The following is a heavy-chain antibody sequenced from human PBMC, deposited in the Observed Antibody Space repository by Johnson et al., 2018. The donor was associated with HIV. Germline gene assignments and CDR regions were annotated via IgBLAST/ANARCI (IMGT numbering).Heavy chain of an antibody. V-gene: IGHV3-30*03. J-gene: IGHJ3*02. CDR2: ISYDGSNT. D-gene: IGHD1-26*01. CDR3: ARDPTIAWDLKGDAFDI. Sequence: QVQLVESGGGVVQPGGSLRLSCAASGFTLSNYGIHWVRQAPGQGLEWVALISYDGSNTYYADSVKGRFTISRDNAKNSLYLQMNSLRAEDTALYYCARDPTIAWDLKGDAFDIWGQGTMVTVSS. CDR1: GFTLSNYG.